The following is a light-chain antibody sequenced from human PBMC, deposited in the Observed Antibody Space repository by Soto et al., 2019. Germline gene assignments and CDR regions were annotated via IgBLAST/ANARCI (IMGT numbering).Light chain of an antibody. J-gene: IGLJ1*01. V-gene: IGLV2-14*01. CDR1: SSDVGGYNY. Sequence: SVLTQPASVSGSPGQSITISCTGTSSDVGGYNYVSWYQQHPGKAPKLMIYEVSTRPSGVSNRFSGSKSGNTASLTISGLQAEDGSDYYCSSYTSTSTPYVFGTGTKVTVL. CDR3: SSYTSTSTPYV. CDR2: EVS.